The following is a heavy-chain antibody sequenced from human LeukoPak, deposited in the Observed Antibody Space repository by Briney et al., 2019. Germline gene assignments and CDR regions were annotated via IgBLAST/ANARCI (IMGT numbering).Heavy chain of an antibody. Sequence: GGSLRLSCAASGFTFSSYAMSWVRQAPGKGLEWVSGISGSGGSTYYADSVKGRFTIFRDNSKNTLYLQMNSLRAEDTAVYHCANGWTPDYWGRGTLVTVSS. CDR2: ISGSGGST. CDR1: GFTFSSYA. CDR3: ANGWTPDY. J-gene: IGHJ4*02. D-gene: IGHD2-15*01. V-gene: IGHV3-23*01.